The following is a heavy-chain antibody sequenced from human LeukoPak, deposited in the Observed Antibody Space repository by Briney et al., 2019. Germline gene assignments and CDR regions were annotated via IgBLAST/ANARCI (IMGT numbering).Heavy chain of an antibody. Sequence: GGSLRLSCAASGFTFSSYAMSWVRQAPGKGLEWVSAISGSGGSTYYADSVKGRFTISRDNSKNTLYLQMNSLRAEDTAVYYCASDIVVVPAAISYYYGMDVWGQGTTVTVFS. J-gene: IGHJ6*02. CDR1: GFTFSSYA. CDR3: ASDIVVVPAAISYYYGMDV. D-gene: IGHD2-2*02. V-gene: IGHV3-23*01. CDR2: ISGSGGST.